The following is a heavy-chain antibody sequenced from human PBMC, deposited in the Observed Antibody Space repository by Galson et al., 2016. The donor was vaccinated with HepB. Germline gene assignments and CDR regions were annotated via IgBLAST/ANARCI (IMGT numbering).Heavy chain of an antibody. J-gene: IGHJ4*02. CDR3: ARGAAGKDLDF. V-gene: IGHV4-30-2*01. D-gene: IGHD6-25*01. CDR2: IYHSGST. CDR1: DGSISSGGYS. Sequence: TLSLTCAVSDGSISSGGYSWNWVRQPPGKDLEWIGYIYHSGSTPYNPSLEGRVTISVDSSKNLFSLSLTSVTAADTAVYYCARGAAGKDLDFWGQGSLVIVSS.